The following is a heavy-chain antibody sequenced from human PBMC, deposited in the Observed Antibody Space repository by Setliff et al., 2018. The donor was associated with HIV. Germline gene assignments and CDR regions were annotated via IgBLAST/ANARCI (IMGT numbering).Heavy chain of an antibody. V-gene: IGHV3-7*03. CDR2: IKQDER. D-gene: IGHD2-2*03. CDR3: ATDLDLVVVPATPDALDI. J-gene: IGHJ3*02. Sequence: PGGSLRLSCAASGCAFSTYWMSWVRQAPGKGLEWVAIIKQDERRYVDSVKGRFTVSRDKSKNTLYLQMNSLRAEDTAVYYCATDLDLVVVPATPDALDIWGQGTMVTVSS. CDR1: GCAFSTYW.